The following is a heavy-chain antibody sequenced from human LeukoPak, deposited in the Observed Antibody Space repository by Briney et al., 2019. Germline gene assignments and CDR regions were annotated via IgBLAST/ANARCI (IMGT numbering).Heavy chain of an antibody. V-gene: IGHV1-46*03. CDR3: ARDIEYSSITGIGDY. CDR2: INPSGGST. D-gene: IGHD6-6*01. Sequence: GASVKVSCKASGYTFTSYYMHWVRQAPGQGLEWMGIINPSGGSTSYAQKFQGRATMTRDTSTGTVYMELSSLRSEDTAVYYCARDIEYSSITGIGDYWGQGTLVTVSS. CDR1: GYTFTSYY. J-gene: IGHJ4*02.